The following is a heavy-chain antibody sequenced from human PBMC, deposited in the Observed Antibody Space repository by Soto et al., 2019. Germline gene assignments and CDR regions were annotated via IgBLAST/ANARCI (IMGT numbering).Heavy chain of an antibody. D-gene: IGHD4-4*01. CDR3: AKDSNKYSSSLRGRYFDY. Sequence: GSLRLSCAASGFPFSSYVMSWVRQAPGKGLEWVSGISGGGSNTFYADYVKGRFTVSRDNSKNTLLLQMNSLGAEDTAVYYCAKDSNKYSSSLRGRYFDYWGQGIGVTVSS. V-gene: IGHV3-23*01. CDR1: GFPFSSYV. J-gene: IGHJ4*02. CDR2: ISGGGSNT.